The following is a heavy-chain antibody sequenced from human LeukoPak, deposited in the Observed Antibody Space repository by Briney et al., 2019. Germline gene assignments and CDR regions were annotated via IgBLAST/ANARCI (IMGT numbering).Heavy chain of an antibody. J-gene: IGHJ6*03. D-gene: IGHD3-10*01. Sequence: GGSLRLSCAASGFTFSSYGMSWVRQAPGKGLEWVSAISGSGGSTYYADSVKGRFTISRDNAKNSLYLQMNSLRAEDTAVYYCARDLIDTMVRGVLRSFYYYYYMDVWGRGTTVTVSS. CDR1: GFTFSSYG. CDR3: ARDLIDTMVRGVLRSFYYYYYMDV. V-gene: IGHV3-23*01. CDR2: ISGSGGST.